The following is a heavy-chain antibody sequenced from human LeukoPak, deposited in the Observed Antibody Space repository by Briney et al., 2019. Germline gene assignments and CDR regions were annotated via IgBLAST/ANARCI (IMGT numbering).Heavy chain of an antibody. CDR3: ARDGSRDSSGYYRYDY. J-gene: IGHJ4*02. D-gene: IGHD3-22*01. CDR1: GFTFSDYY. Sequence: PGRSLRLSCAASGFTFSDYYMSWIRQAPGKGLEWVSYISSSGSTIYYADSVKGRFTVSRDNAKNSLYLQMNSLRAEDTAVYYCARDGSRDSSGYYRYDYWGQGTLVTVSS. CDR2: ISSSGSTI. V-gene: IGHV3-11*01.